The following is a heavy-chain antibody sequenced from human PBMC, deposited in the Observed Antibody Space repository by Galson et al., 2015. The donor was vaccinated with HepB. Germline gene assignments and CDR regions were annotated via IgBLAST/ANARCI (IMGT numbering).Heavy chain of an antibody. D-gene: IGHD3-22*01. CDR3: ASQLTPDYYDSSGYDY. CDR1: GFTFSSYS. V-gene: IGHV3-21*01. J-gene: IGHJ4*02. CDR2: ISSSSSYI. Sequence: SLRLSCAASGFTFSSYSMNWVRQAPGKGLEWVSSISSSSSYIYYADSVKGRFTISRDNAKNSLYLQMNSLRAEDTAVYYCASQLTPDYYDSSGYDYWGQGTLVTVSS.